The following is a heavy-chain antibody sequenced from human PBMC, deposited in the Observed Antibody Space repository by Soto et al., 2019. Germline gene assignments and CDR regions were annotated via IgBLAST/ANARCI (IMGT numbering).Heavy chain of an antibody. V-gene: IGHV1-2*04. CDR3: AKEWIVVVRPSIPNRPTYYHYYGMDV. J-gene: IGHJ6*02. CDR1: GYTFTDYY. D-gene: IGHD2-2*01. CDR2: INPSNGDT. Sequence: QVQLVQSGAEVKRTGASVNVSCKASGYTFTDYYMHWVRQAPGQGLEWMGWINPSNGDTNYAQKFQGWVTMTRDTSISTAYMELSRLRSDDAAVYYCAKEWIVVVRPSIPNRPTYYHYYGMDVWGQGTTVTVSS.